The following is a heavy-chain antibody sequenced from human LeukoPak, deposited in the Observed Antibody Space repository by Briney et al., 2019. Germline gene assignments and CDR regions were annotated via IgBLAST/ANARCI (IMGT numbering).Heavy chain of an antibody. Sequence: GGSLRLSCAGSGFTFSSYGMHWVRQAPGKGLEWVAVISYDGSNKYYADSVKGRFTISRDNSKNTLYLQMNSLRAEDTAVYYCARATPYDFWSGYSKTKPIYFGYWGQGTLVTVSS. CDR2: ISYDGSNK. J-gene: IGHJ4*02. CDR3: ARATPYDFWSGYSKTKPIYFGY. CDR1: GFTFSSYG. D-gene: IGHD3-3*01. V-gene: IGHV3-30*03.